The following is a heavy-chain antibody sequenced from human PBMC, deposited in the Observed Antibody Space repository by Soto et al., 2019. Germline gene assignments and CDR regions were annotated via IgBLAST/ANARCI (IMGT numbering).Heavy chain of an antibody. CDR2: IYWDDDK. CDR1: GFSLSTSGVG. Sequence: QITLKESGPTLVKPTQTLTLTCTFSGFSLSTSGVGVGWIRQPPGKALEWLALIYWDDDKRYSPSLKSRLTITKETSKNQVVLTMTNMDPVDTATYYCAHRSLPTVTMTYAFDIWGQGTMVTVSS. V-gene: IGHV2-5*02. J-gene: IGHJ3*02. CDR3: AHRSLPTVTMTYAFDI. D-gene: IGHD4-17*01.